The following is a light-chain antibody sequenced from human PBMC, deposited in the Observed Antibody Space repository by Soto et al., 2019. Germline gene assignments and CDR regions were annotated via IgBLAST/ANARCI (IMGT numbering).Light chain of an antibody. CDR2: GAS. J-gene: IGKJ5*01. CDR3: QQYNNWPWT. V-gene: IGKV3-15*01. Sequence: EIVMTQSPATLSVSPGERATLSCRASQSVSINLAWYQQKPGQAPRLLIYGASTRATGIPARFSGSGSGTEFTLTISSLQSEDFAVYYCQQYNNWPWTFGQGTRLEI. CDR1: QSVSIN.